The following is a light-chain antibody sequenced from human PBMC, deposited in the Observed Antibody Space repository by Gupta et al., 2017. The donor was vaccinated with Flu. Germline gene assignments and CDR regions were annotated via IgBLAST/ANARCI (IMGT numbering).Light chain of an antibody. CDR2: GAS. V-gene: IGKV3D-15*01. Sequence: EIVMTQCPATLSLSPGEGDTLSCRASQSVSTNLAWYQRKPSQAPRLLIYGASSRATDIPIRFRGSGSGTEFTLTISSLQSEDVAVYYCQQYKYWRLTFGQGTKVEVK. CDR1: QSVSTN. CDR3: QQYKYWRLT. J-gene: IGKJ1*01.